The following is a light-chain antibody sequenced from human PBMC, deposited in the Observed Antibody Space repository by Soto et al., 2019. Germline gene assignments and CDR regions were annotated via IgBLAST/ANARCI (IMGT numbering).Light chain of an antibody. J-gene: IGKJ4*01. CDR2: GAS. Sequence: EIVLTQSPGTLSVSPGERATLSCRASQTVRSSSLAWYQQKPGQAPRLLIYGASTRATGIPARFSGSGSGTEFTLTISSLQSEDFAVYYCQQYNNWPPLTFGGGTKVEIK. CDR3: QQYNNWPPLT. CDR1: QTVRSS. V-gene: IGKV3-15*01.